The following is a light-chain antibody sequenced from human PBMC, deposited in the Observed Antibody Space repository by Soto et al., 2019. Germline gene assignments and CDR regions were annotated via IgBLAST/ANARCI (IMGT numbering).Light chain of an antibody. Sequence: EIVMTQSPVTLSVSPGERATLSCRASQSVRSNLAWYQHKPGQAPRLLMYDASTRATGIPARFSGSGSGTEFTLTISSLQSEDFAVYYCQQYNYWPPWTFGQGTKVDIK. V-gene: IGKV3-15*01. CDR3: QQYNYWPPWT. J-gene: IGKJ1*01. CDR1: QSVRSN. CDR2: DAS.